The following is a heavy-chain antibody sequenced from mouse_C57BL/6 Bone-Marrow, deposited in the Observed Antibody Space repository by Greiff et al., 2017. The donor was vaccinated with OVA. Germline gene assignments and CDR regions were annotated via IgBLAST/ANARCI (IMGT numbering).Heavy chain of an antibody. V-gene: IGHV1-63*01. D-gene: IGHD1-1*02. J-gene: IGHJ2*01. CDR3: TRFGGYYLDY. Sequence: QVQLQQSGAELVRPGTSVKMSCKASGYTFTNYWIGWAKQRPGHGLEWIGDIYPGGGYTNYNEKFKGKATLTADKASSTAYMQFSSLTSEDSAVCFCTRFGGYYLDYWGQGTTLTVSS. CDR2: IYPGGGYT. CDR1: GYTFTNYW.